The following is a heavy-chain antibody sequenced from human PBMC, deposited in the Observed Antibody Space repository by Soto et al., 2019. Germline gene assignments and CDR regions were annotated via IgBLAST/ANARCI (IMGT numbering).Heavy chain of an antibody. CDR2: VYSSGGT. CDR1: GGSMTSYD. D-gene: IGHD3-3*01. J-gene: IGHJ5*02. Sequence: SETLSLTCTVSGGSMTSYDWTWIRQPAGKGLERIGRVYSSGGTHYNPSLKSRGTISLDTSKNQFSLRLLSVTDADTAVYFCARGQRFSDWFDPWGQGTLVTVYS. V-gene: IGHV4-4*07. CDR3: ARGQRFSDWFDP.